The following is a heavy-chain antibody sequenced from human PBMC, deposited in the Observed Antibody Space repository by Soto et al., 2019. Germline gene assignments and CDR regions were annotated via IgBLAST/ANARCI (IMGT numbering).Heavy chain of an antibody. J-gene: IGHJ3*02. CDR2: IYYSGST. CDR1: GGSISSSSYY. Sequence: QLQLQESGPGLVKPSETLSLTCTVSGGSISSSSYYWGWIRQPPGKGLEWIGSIYYSGSTYYNPSLKSRVTISVDTSKNQFSLKLSSVTAADTAVYYCARGGYYYDSSGYYLALGFDIWGLGTMVTVSS. CDR3: ARGGYYYDSSGYYLALGFDI. V-gene: IGHV4-39*01. D-gene: IGHD3-22*01.